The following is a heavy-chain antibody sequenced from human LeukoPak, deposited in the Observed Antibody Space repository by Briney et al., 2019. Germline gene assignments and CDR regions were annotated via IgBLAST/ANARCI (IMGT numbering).Heavy chain of an antibody. CDR1: VGSISSISSY. D-gene: IGHD3-22*01. CDR3: ARHSDSSGYSTYYYYYGMDV. CDR2: IYCSGST. V-gene: IGHV4-39*01. Sequence: SGTLYLTCAVSVGSISSISSYRGWISQPPGKGLEWIGSIYCSGSTYYNPSLKSRVTISVDTSKNQFSLKLSSVTAADTAVYYCARHSDSSGYSTYYYYYGMDVWGQGTTVAVSS. J-gene: IGHJ6*02.